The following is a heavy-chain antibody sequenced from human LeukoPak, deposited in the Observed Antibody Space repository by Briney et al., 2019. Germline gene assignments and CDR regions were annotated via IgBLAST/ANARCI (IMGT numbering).Heavy chain of an antibody. CDR1: GVTLSNYA. D-gene: IGHD2-2*01. Sequence: GGSLRLSCAASGVTLSNYAMSWVRQAPGKGLEWVSAIGGSGFSTFYADSVKGRFTISRDNSKTTLYLHMNSLRAEDTAVYYCAKDIVVVPAAHFDFWGQGTLVTVSS. V-gene: IGHV3-23*01. CDR3: AKDIVVVPAAHFDF. CDR2: IGGSGFST. J-gene: IGHJ4*02.